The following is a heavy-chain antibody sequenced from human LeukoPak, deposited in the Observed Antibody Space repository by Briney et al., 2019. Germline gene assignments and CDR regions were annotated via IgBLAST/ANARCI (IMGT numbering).Heavy chain of an antibody. V-gene: IGHV3-30*18. Sequence: PGRSLRLSCAASGFTFSSYGMHWVRQAPGKGLEWVAVISYDGSNKYYADSVKGRFTISRDNSKNPLYLQMNSLRAEDTAVYYCAKDPYGSGYNWFDPWGQGTLVTVSS. J-gene: IGHJ5*02. CDR1: GFTFSSYG. D-gene: IGHD3-10*01. CDR2: ISYDGSNK. CDR3: AKDPYGSGYNWFDP.